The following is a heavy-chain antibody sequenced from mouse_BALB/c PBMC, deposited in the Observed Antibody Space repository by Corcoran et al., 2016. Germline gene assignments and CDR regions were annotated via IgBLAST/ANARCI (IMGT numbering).Heavy chain of an antibody. Sequence: QIQLVQSGPELKKPGETVKISCKASGYTFTNYGMNWVKQAPGKGLKWMGWINTYTGESTYADDFKGRFAFSLETSASTAYLQINNLKNEDMATYFCAREEYGNYFDYWGQGTTLTVSS. V-gene: IGHV9-1*02. CDR1: GYTFTNYG. CDR2: INTYTGES. D-gene: IGHD2-1*01. J-gene: IGHJ2*01. CDR3: AREEYGNYFDY.